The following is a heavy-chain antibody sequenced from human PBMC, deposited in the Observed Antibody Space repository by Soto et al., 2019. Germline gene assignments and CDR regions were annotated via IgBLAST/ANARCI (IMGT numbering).Heavy chain of an antibody. CDR1: GYTFINYY. CDR2: INPSAAAT. D-gene: IGHD2-2*01. J-gene: IGHJ4*02. V-gene: IGHV1-46*01. CDR3: ARARDTSCYAALDY. Sequence: QVQLVQSGAEVKWPGASVKVSCKASGYTFINYYIHWVRQAPGQGLEWMGIINPSAAATNYAQSFQGRVTVTRVTSTSTVYLDLSSLRSDDTAVYYCARARDTSCYAALDYWGQGTLVTVSS.